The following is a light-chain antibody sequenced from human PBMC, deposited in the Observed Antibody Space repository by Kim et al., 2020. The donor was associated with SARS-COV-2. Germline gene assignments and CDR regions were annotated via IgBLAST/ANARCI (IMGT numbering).Light chain of an antibody. CDR2: LNSDGSH. V-gene: IGLV4-69*01. J-gene: IGLJ2*01. Sequence: QLVLTQSPSASASLGASVKLTCTLSSGHSSYAIAWHQQQPEKGPRYLMKLNSDGSHSKGDGIPDRFSGSSSGAARYLTISSLQSEDEADYYCQTWGTVVFGGGTQLTVL. CDR1: SGHSSYA. CDR3: QTWGTVV.